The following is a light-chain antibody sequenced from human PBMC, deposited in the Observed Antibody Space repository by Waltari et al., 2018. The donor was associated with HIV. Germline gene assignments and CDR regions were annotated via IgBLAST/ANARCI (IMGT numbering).Light chain of an antibody. V-gene: IGLV2-11*01. Sequence: QSALTQPRSVSGSPGQSVTISCTGTSSDVGGYNYVSWYQQHPGKAPKLMIYDVTKRPSGVPDRFFGSKSGNTASLTISGLQAEDEADYFCCSYAGGYTLVFGGGTKLTVL. CDR2: DVT. CDR3: CSYAGGYTLV. CDR1: SSDVGGYNY. J-gene: IGLJ3*02.